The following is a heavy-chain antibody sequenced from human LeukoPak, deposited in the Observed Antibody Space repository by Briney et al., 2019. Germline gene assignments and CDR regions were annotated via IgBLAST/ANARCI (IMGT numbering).Heavy chain of an antibody. CDR3: AKTGGYGGNPYDY. V-gene: IGHV3-30*18. CDR1: GFTFSSYG. Sequence: GGSLRLSCAASGFTFSSYGMHWVRQAPGKGLEWVAVISYDGSNKYYADSVKGRFTISRDNSKNTLYLQMNSLRAEDTAVYYCAKTGGYGGNPYDYWGQGTLVIVSS. CDR2: ISYDGSNK. J-gene: IGHJ4*02. D-gene: IGHD4-23*01.